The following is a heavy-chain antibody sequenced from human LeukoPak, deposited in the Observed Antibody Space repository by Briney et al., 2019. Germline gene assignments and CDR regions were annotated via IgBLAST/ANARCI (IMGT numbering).Heavy chain of an antibody. CDR2: ISGNGGST. CDR3: AKDGVMAGHYLDY. D-gene: IGHD5-24*01. CDR1: GFTFSTYD. V-gene: IGHV3-23*01. Sequence: GGSLRLSCAASGFTFSTYDMSWVRQAPGKGLEWVSVISGNGGSTHYADSVKDRFTISRDNSKNTLYLQMNSLRAEDTAVYYCAKDGVMAGHYLDYWGQGTLVAVSS. J-gene: IGHJ4*02.